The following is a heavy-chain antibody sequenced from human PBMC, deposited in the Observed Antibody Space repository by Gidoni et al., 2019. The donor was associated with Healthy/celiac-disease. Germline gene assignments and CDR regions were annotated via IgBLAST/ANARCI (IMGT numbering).Heavy chain of an antibody. CDR2: ISYDGSNK. J-gene: IGHJ6*02. CDR1: EFTFSTYI. V-gene: IGHV3-30-3*01. Sequence: QVQLVESGGGVVQPGKSLRLSCAASEFTFSTYIMYWVRQAPGKGLEWVAFISYDGSNKYYADSVKGRFTISRDNSKNTLYLQMNSLRPDDTAVYYCARGITIPLVPGLYGMDVWGQGTTVTVSS. CDR3: ARGITIPLVPGLYGMDV. D-gene: IGHD3-3*01.